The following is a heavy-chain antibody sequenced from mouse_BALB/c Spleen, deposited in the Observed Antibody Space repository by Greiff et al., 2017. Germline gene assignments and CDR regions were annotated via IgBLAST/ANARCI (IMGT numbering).Heavy chain of an antibody. CDR2: ISSGGSYT. V-gene: IGHV5-9-4*01. Sequence: EVHLVESGGGLVKPGGSLKLSCAASGFTFSSYAMSWVRQSPEKRLEWVAEISSGGSYTYYPDTVTGRFTISRDNAKNTLYLEMSSLRSEDTAMYYCAMDGNYPYYAMDYWGQGTSVTVSS. J-gene: IGHJ4*01. CDR1: GFTFSSYA. D-gene: IGHD2-1*01. CDR3: AMDGNYPYYAMDY.